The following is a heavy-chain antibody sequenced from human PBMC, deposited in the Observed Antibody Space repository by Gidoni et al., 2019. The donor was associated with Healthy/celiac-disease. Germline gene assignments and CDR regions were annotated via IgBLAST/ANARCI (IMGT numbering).Heavy chain of an antibody. CDR2: IYYSGST. CDR3: AREVRGVVDY. J-gene: IGHJ4*02. CDR1: GGSISSGDYY. D-gene: IGHD3-3*01. Sequence: QVQLQESGPGLVKPSLTLSLTCTSPGGSISSGDYYWRWIRQPPGKVLEWIGYIYYSGSTCYNPSLKSRVNISVDTTKNQFSLKLSSVTAAETAVYYCAREVRGVVDYWGQGTLVTVSS. V-gene: IGHV4-30-4*01.